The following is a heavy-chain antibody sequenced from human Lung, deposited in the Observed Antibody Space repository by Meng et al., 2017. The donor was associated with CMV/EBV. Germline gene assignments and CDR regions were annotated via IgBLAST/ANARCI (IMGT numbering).Heavy chain of an antibody. J-gene: IGHJ5*02. CDR1: GYTFTSYD. Sequence: SVXVSXXASGYTFTSYDINWVRQATGQGLEWMGWMNPNSGNTAYAPKFQGRLTMTRKTSINTAYMDLSSLRSEDTAIYYCTRGRGSTHKGNWFDPWGQGXLVTVSS. V-gene: IGHV1-8*01. CDR3: TRGRGSTHKGNWFDP. D-gene: IGHD3-10*01. CDR2: MNPNSGNT.